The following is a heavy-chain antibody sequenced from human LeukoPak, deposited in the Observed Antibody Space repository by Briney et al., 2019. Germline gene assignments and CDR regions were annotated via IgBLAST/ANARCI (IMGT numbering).Heavy chain of an antibody. Sequence: PGGSLRLSCTASGFAFSVYAMSWLRQPPGKGLGWASTINANSGTTSYAASVRGRFTISRDNSKNALYLQLNTLRADDTATYYCAKPISGGLAVTADWFHPWGQGTLVVVSS. J-gene: IGHJ5*01. CDR1: GFAFSVYA. V-gene: IGHV3-23*01. CDR2: INANSGTT. D-gene: IGHD6-19*01. CDR3: AKPISGGLAVTADWFHP.